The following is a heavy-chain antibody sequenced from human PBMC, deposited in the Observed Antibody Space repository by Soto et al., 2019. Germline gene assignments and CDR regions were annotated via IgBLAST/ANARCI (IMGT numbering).Heavy chain of an antibody. CDR1: GFTFSSYA. J-gene: IGHJ4*02. CDR3: AKEEAVGYCSGGSCTNVDY. D-gene: IGHD2-15*01. Sequence: EVQLLESGGGLVQPGGSLRLSCAASGFTFSSYAMSWVRQAPGKGLEWVSAISGSGGSTYYADSVKGRFTISRDNSKNTLYLQMDSLRAEDTAVYYCAKEEAVGYCSGGSCTNVDYWGQGTLVTVSS. CDR2: ISGSGGST. V-gene: IGHV3-23*01.